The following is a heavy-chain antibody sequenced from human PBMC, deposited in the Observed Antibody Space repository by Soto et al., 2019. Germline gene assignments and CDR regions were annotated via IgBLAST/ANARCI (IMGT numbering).Heavy chain of an antibody. V-gene: IGHV6-1*01. J-gene: IGHJ4*02. D-gene: IGHD6-13*01. Sequence: SQTLSLTCAISGDSVSSNSAAWNWIRQSPSRGLEWLGRTYYRSKWYNDYAVSVKSRITINPDTSKNQFSLQLNSVTPEDTAVYYCARYTYSSSWYTGAFDYWAQGNLVTVSS. CDR2: TYYRSKWYN. CDR1: GDSVSSNSAA. CDR3: ARYTYSSSWYTGAFDY.